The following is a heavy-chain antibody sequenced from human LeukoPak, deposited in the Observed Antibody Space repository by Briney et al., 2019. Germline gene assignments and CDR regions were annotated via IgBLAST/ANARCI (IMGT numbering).Heavy chain of an antibody. V-gene: IGHV1-46*01. D-gene: IGHD3-22*01. Sequence: ASVKVSCKASGYTFTSYYMHWVRQAPGQGLERMGIINPSGGSTSYAQKFQGRVTMTRDTSTSTVYMELSSLRSEDTAVYYCVRDDSSGYYQNWGQGTLVTVSS. CDR2: INPSGGST. J-gene: IGHJ4*02. CDR1: GYTFTSYY. CDR3: VRDDSSGYYQN.